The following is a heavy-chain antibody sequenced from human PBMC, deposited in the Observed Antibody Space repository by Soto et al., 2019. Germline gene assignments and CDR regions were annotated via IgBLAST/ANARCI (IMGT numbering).Heavy chain of an antibody. V-gene: IGHV4-39*01. J-gene: IGHJ4*02. CDR2: IYYTGSV. CDR3: AKRDHAPVAGVLSPFDH. D-gene: IGHD6-19*01. CDR1: GDSVSSSNYH. Sequence: HLQLQESGPGLVKPSETLSLTCTVSGDSVSSSNYHWGWIRQPPGKGLEWIGNIYYTGSVEHNPSLESRVTLSIDTSRNQFSLRLTSVTGADTAVYYCAKRDHAPVAGVLSPFDHWGQGALVTVSS.